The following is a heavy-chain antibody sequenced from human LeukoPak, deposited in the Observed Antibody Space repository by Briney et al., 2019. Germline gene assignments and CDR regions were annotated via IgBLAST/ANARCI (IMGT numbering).Heavy chain of an antibody. V-gene: IGHV1-18*01. CDR1: GYTFTSYG. J-gene: IGHJ4*02. CDR2: ISAYNGNT. Sequence: ASVKVSCKASGYTFTSYGISWVRQAPGQGLEWMGWISAYNGNTNYAQKLQGRVTMTTDTSTSTAYMELRSLRSDDTAVYYCARDRDYNGSGSYYSYWGQGTLVTVSS. CDR3: ARDRDYNGSGSYYSY. D-gene: IGHD3-10*01.